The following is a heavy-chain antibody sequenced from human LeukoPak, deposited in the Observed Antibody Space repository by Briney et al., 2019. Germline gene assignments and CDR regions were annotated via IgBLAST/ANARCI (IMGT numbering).Heavy chain of an antibody. CDR3: ARWKRGYSYGFYYYYGMDV. CDR1: GGSISSGDYY. J-gene: IGHJ6*02. D-gene: IGHD5-18*01. V-gene: IGHV4-30-4*01. Sequence: SQTLSLTCTVSGGSISSGDYYWSWIRQPPGKGLEWIGYIYYSGSTNYNPSLKSRVTISVDTSKNQFSLKLSSVTAADTAVYYCARWKRGYSYGFYYYYGMDVWGQGTTVTVSS. CDR2: IYYSGST.